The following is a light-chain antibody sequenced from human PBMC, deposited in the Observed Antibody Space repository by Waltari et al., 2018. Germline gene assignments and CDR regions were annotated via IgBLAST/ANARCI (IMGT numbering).Light chain of an antibody. CDR2: EIY. CDR3: NSYTSYTTQV. J-gene: IGLJ1*01. CDR1: SIDFGASTS. Sequence: QSALTQPGSVSGSPGQSITISCTGTSIDFGASTSVSWYQQHPGKAPKLIIYEIYNRPSGVSHRFFGSKSGNTASLTISGLQPEDEADYYCNSYTSYTTQVFGTGTKVTVL. V-gene: IGLV2-14*01.